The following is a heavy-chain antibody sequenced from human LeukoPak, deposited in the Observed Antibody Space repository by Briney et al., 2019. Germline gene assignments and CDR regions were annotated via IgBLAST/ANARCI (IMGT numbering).Heavy chain of an antibody. CDR2: IYYSGST. J-gene: IGHJ1*01. V-gene: IGHV4-59*01. Sequence: SETLSLICTVSGGSISSYYWSWIRQPPGKGLEWIGYIYYSGSTNYNPSLKSRVTISVDTSKNQFSLKLSSVTAADTAVYYCARAPAGIAARSYLQHWGQGPLVTVYS. D-gene: IGHD6-6*01. CDR1: GGSISSYY. CDR3: ARAPAGIAARSYLQH.